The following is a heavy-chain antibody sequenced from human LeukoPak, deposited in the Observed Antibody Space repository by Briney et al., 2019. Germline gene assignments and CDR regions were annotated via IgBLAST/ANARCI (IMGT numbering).Heavy chain of an antibody. V-gene: IGHV3-30*03. D-gene: IGHD2-21*01. CDR2: ISYDGSNK. J-gene: IGHJ3*02. CDR3: ASPIAGAFDI. CDR1: GFTFSSYG. Sequence: GGSLRLSCAASGFTFSSYGMRWVRQAPGKGLEWVAVISYDGSNKYYADSVKGRFTISRDNSKNTLYLQMNSLRAEDTAVYYCASPIAGAFDIWGQGTMVTVSS.